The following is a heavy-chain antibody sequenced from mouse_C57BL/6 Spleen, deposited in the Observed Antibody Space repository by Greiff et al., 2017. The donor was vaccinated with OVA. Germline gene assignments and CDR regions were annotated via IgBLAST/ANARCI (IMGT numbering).Heavy chain of an antibody. Sequence: VQLQQPGAELVRPGSSVKLSCKASGYTFTSYWMHWVKQRPIQGLEWIGNIAPSDSETHYNQKFKDKATLTVDKSSSTAYMQLSSLTSEDSAVYYCARKGFYYGSSHFDYWGQGTTLTVSS. CDR2: IAPSDSET. V-gene: IGHV1-52*01. J-gene: IGHJ2*01. CDR3: ARKGFYYGSSHFDY. CDR1: GYTFTSYW. D-gene: IGHD1-1*01.